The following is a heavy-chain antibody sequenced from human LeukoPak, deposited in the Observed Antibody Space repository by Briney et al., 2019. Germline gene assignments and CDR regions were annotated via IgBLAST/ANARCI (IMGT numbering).Heavy chain of an antibody. CDR3: ARGRGYDFVGLVDY. Sequence: SETLSLTCTVSGGSIGSGGYYWSWIRQHPGKGLEWIGYIYYSGSTYYNPSLKSRVTISVDTSKNQFSLKLSSVTAADTAVYYCARGRGYDFVGLVDYWGQGTLVTVSS. V-gene: IGHV4-31*03. J-gene: IGHJ4*02. D-gene: IGHD5-12*01. CDR1: GGSIGSGGYY. CDR2: IYYSGST.